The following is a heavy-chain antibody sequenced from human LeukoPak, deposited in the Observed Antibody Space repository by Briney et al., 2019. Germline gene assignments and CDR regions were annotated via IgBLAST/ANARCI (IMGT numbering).Heavy chain of an antibody. Sequence: GGSLRLSCAASGFSVSSNYVSWVRQAPGKGLEWVSVIYSGGTTYYADSVKGRFTISRDNSKNTLYLQMNRLRAEDTAVYYCAKDSRTTYDSSWLYYFDSWGQGTLVTVSS. J-gene: IGHJ4*02. CDR3: AKDSRTTYDSSWLYYFDS. V-gene: IGHV3-53*01. CDR1: GFSVSSNY. D-gene: IGHD6-13*01. CDR2: IYSGGTT.